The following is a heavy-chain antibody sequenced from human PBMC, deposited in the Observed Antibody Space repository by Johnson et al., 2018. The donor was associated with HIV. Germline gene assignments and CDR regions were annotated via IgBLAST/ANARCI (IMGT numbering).Heavy chain of an antibody. CDR3: AKDLEHTYSCDSSGLGSAFDI. D-gene: IGHD3-22*01. J-gene: IGHJ3*02. CDR1: GFTFSSYG. CDR2: VWYDGSNK. V-gene: IGHV3-33*06. Sequence: QVQLVESGGGVVQPGRSLRLSCAASGFTFSSYGMHWVRQAPGKGLEWVAVVWYDGSNKYYADSVKGRFTISRENAKNSLYLQMNSLRAGDTAVYYCAKDLEHTYSCDSSGLGSAFDIWGQGTMVTVSS.